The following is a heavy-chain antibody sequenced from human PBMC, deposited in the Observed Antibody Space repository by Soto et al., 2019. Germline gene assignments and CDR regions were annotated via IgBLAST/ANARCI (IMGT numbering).Heavy chain of an antibody. CDR3: ANRGYCGGACSRGAEGGWFDP. Sequence: QVQLVESGGGVVQPGRSLRLSCAASGFTFSSYGMHWVRQAPGKGLEWVAVISYDGSNKYYADSVKGRFPISRDNSKNTLYLQMNRPRPEAPAVYYCANRGYCGGACSRGAEGGWFDPWGQGTLVTVSS. J-gene: IGHJ5*02. CDR1: GFTFSSYG. V-gene: IGHV3-30*18. CDR2: ISYDGSNK. D-gene: IGHD2-21*02.